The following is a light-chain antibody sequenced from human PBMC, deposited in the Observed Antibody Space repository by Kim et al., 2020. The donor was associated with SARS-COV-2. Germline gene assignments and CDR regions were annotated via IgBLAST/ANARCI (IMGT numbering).Light chain of an antibody. CDR1: QDISNY. Sequence: IQMTQSPSSLSASVGDRVTITCQASQDISNYLSWYQHKPGEAPKLLIYDAFKLETGVPSRFSGSGSGTHFTFTISSLEPEDIATYYCQQYHILPVFPFGPGTKVDIK. V-gene: IGKV1-33*01. CDR3: QQYHILPVFP. J-gene: IGKJ3*01. CDR2: DAF.